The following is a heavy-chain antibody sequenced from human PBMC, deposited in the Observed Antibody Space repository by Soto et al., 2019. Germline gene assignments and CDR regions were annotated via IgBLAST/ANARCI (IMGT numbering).Heavy chain of an antibody. J-gene: IGHJ4*02. V-gene: IGHV4-4*02. CDR1: GVSIINSHW. Sequence: QVQLQESGPGLVKPSESLSLTCAVSGVSIINSHWWSWVRQPPGKGLDWIGEIHHSGNTKYNPSLKSRVTISVDKAKNQFSLRLSSVTAADTAVYYCARDVGIYFDSTPAGQFDFWGQGTLVTVSS. D-gene: IGHD3-22*01. CDR2: IHHSGNT. CDR3: ARDVGIYFDSTPAGQFDF.